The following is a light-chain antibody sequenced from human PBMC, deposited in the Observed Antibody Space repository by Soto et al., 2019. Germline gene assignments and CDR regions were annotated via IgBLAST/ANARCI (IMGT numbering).Light chain of an antibody. Sequence: QSALTQPASVSWSPGQSITISCTGTSSDVGGYNYVSWYQQHPGKAPKLMIYEASTRPSGVSNRFSGSKSGNTASLTISGLQAEDEADYYCSSYTTSSTHWVFGGGTKLTVL. J-gene: IGLJ3*02. CDR1: SSDVGGYNY. CDR2: EAS. CDR3: SSYTTSSTHWV. V-gene: IGLV2-14*01.